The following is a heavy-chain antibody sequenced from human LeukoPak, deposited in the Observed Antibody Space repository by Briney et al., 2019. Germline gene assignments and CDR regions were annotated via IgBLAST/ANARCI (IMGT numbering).Heavy chain of an antibody. Sequence: GGSLTLSCAASGFTFSSYGMHWVRQAPGKGLEWVAVISYDGRDKHYPDSVKGRFTISRDISTDTLWLQMDSLRTEDTAVYYCAKGPLRGTAAAIDYWGQGTLVTVSS. J-gene: IGHJ4*02. CDR2: ISYDGRDK. CDR1: GFTFSSYG. CDR3: AKGPLRGTAAAIDY. V-gene: IGHV3-30*18. D-gene: IGHD2-2*01.